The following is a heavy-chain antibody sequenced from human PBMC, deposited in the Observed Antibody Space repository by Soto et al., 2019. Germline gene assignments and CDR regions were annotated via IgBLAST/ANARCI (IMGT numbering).Heavy chain of an antibody. J-gene: IGHJ6*02. Sequence: QVQLVESGGGVVQPGRSLRLSCAASGSTFSLYGMHWVRQAPGKGLEWVAVIWYDGSNKFYADSVKGRFTISRDNSKNTLYLQMNSLRDEDTAVYYCARGLRGISFYGMDVWGQGTTVIVSS. CDR1: GSTFSLYG. CDR2: IWYDGSNK. CDR3: ARGLRGISFYGMDV. D-gene: IGHD3-16*01. V-gene: IGHV3-33*01.